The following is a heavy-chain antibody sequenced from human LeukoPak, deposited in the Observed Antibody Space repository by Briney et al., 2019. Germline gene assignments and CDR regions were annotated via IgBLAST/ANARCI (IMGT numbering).Heavy chain of an antibody. V-gene: IGHV4-4*07. Sequence: SETLSLTCTVSGGSISSYYWSWIRQPAGKGLEWIGRIYTSGSTNYNPSLKSRVTMSVDTSKNQFPLKLSSVTAADTAVYYCARGGLEMATTDYYYYGMDVWGQGTTVTVSS. D-gene: IGHD5-24*01. CDR2: IYTSGST. CDR3: ARGGLEMATTDYYYYGMDV. J-gene: IGHJ6*02. CDR1: GGSISSYY.